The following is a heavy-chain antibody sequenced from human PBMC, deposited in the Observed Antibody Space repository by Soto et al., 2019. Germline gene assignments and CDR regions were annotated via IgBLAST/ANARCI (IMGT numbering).Heavy chain of an antibody. CDR2: IYYSGST. J-gene: IGHJ6*01. CDR3: ARVGYDFWSGWVRMDYYDGREV. CDR1: GGSISSYY. Sequence: PSETLSLTCTVSGGSISSYYWSWIRQPPGKGLELIGYIYYSGSTNYNPSLKSRVTISVDTSKNQFSLKLSSVTAADTAVYYCARVGYDFWSGWVRMDYYDGREVWGQGTTVTVS. V-gene: IGHV4-59*01. D-gene: IGHD3-3*01.